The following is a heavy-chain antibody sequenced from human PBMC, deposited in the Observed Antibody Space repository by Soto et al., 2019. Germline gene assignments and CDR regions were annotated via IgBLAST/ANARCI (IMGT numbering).Heavy chain of an antibody. CDR1: GFTFSSYS. J-gene: IGHJ5*02. Sequence: GGSLRLSCAASGFTFSSYSMNWVRQAPGKGLEWVSSISSSSSYIYYADSVKGRFTISRDNAKNSLYLQMNSLRAEDTAVYYCARSAAQPYNWFDPWGQGPRSPSPQ. CDR2: ISSSSSYI. CDR3: ARSAAQPYNWFDP. D-gene: IGHD6-6*01. V-gene: IGHV3-21*01.